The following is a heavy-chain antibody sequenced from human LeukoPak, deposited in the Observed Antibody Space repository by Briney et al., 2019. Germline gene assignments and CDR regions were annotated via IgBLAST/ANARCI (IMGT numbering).Heavy chain of an antibody. D-gene: IGHD5-12*01. J-gene: IGHJ4*02. V-gene: IGHV1-18*01. CDR2: ICAYNGNT. Sequence: EASVKVSCKASGYTFTSYGISWVRQAPGQGLEWMGWICAYNGNTNYAQKLQGRVTMTTDTSTSTAYMELRSLRSDDTAVYYCARDSVSVRYSGYDGIDYWGQGTLVTVSS. CDR1: GYTFTSYG. CDR3: ARDSVSVRYSGYDGIDY.